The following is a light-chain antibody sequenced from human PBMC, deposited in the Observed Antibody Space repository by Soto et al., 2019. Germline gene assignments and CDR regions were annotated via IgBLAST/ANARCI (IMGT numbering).Light chain of an antibody. Sequence: EIVLTQSPGTLSLSPGERATLSCRASQSVFSNYLAWYQQKPGQAPRVLIHDASTRATGIPDRCSGSGSGTAFTLTISRLEPEDFAVYYCQQYGNSPRVTFGQGTRLEIK. V-gene: IGKV3-20*01. CDR2: DAS. J-gene: IGKJ5*01. CDR1: QSVFSNY. CDR3: QQYGNSPRVT.